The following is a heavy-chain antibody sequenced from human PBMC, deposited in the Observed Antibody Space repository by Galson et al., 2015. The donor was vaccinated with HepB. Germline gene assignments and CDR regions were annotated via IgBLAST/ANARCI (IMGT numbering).Heavy chain of an antibody. Sequence: SVKVSCKASGYIFTSYGLHWVRQAPGQRLEWMGWINAGDGDTKYSQKFQGRVTINRDTSASTAYMELSSLRSEDTAVYYCAREQWLSTGYFDYWGQGTLVTVSS. V-gene: IGHV1-3*01. J-gene: IGHJ4*02. CDR3: AREQWLSTGYFDY. CDR2: INAGDGDT. D-gene: IGHD6-19*01. CDR1: GYIFTSYG.